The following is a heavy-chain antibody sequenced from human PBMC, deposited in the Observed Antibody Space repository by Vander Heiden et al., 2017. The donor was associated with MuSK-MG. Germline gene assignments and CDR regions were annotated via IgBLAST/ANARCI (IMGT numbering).Heavy chain of an antibody. V-gene: IGHV1-2*02. Sequence: QVQLVQSGAEVKKPGASVKVSCKASGYTFTGYYMHWVRQAPGQGLEWMGWINPNSGGTNYAQKFQGRVTMTRDTSISTAYMELSRLRSDDTAVYYCARPDYYDSSEDGMDVWGQGTTVTVSS. D-gene: IGHD3-22*01. CDR1: GYTFTGYY. CDR2: INPNSGGT. J-gene: IGHJ6*02. CDR3: ARPDYYDSSEDGMDV.